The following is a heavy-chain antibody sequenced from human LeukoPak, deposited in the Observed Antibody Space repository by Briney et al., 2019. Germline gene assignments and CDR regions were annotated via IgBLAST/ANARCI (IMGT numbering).Heavy chain of an antibody. CDR3: ARDAPPARITMISRDAFDI. CDR2: IYHSGST. CDR1: GFTFSSYAM. D-gene: IGHD3-22*01. J-gene: IGHJ3*02. V-gene: IGHV4-4*02. Sequence: PGGSLRLSCAASGFTFSSYAMSWVRQPPGKGLEWIGEIYHSGSTNYNPSLKSRVTISVDESKNQFSLKLSSVTAADTAVYYCARDAPPARITMISRDAFDIWGQGTMVTVSS.